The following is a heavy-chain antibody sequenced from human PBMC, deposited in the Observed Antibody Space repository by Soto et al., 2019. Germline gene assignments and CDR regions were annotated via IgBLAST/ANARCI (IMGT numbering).Heavy chain of an antibody. Sequence: GGSLRLSCAASGFTFSSYAMHWVRQAPGKGLEWVAVISYDGSNKYYADSVKGRFTISRDNSKNTLYLQMNSLRAEDTAVYYCAGGAMKQWLVTPGFWDYYYGMDVWGQGTTVTVSS. CDR1: GFTFSSYA. CDR2: ISYDGSNK. J-gene: IGHJ6*02. CDR3: AGGAMKQWLVTPGFWDYYYGMDV. D-gene: IGHD6-19*01. V-gene: IGHV3-30-3*01.